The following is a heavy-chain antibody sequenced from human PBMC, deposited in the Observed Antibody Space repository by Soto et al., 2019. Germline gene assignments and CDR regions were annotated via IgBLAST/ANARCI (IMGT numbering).Heavy chain of an antibody. CDR1: GFTFSSYA. CDR3: AKDRGTETYYDILTGYYTLLYSYYGMDV. Sequence: PVGSLRLSCAASGFTFSSYAMSWARHAPGKGLEWVSAISGSGGSTYYADSVKGRFTISRDNSKNTLYLQMNSLRAEDTAVYYCAKDRGTETYYDILTGYYTLLYSYYGMDVWGQGTTVTVSS. CDR2: ISGSGGST. J-gene: IGHJ6*02. V-gene: IGHV3-23*01. D-gene: IGHD3-9*01.